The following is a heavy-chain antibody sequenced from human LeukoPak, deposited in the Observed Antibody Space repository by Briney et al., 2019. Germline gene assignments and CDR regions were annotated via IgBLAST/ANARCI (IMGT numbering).Heavy chain of an antibody. CDR1: GGTFSSYA. CDR2: INPNSGGT. V-gene: IGHV1-2*02. CDR3: ARYSSWLGGY. Sequence: GASVKVSCKASGGTFSSYAISWVRQAPGQGLEWMGWINPNSGGTNYAQKFQGRVTMTRDTSISTAYMELSRLRSDDTAVYYCARYSSWLGGYWGQGTLVTVSS. J-gene: IGHJ4*02. D-gene: IGHD6-13*01.